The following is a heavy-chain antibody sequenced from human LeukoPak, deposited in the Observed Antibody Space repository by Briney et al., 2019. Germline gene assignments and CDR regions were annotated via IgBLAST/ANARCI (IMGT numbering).Heavy chain of an antibody. J-gene: IGHJ4*02. Sequence: SETLSLTCTVSGGSISSYYWSWIRQPPGKGLEWIGYIYYSGSTNYNPSLKSRVTISVDTSKNQFSLKLSSVTAADTAVYYCARYTVSYYFDYWGQGTLVTVSS. CDR2: IYYSGST. CDR1: GGSISSYY. CDR3: ARYTVSYYFDY. D-gene: IGHD4-17*01. V-gene: IGHV4-59*12.